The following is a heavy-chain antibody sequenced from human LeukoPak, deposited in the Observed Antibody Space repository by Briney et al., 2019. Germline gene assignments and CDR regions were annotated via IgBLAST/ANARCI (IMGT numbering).Heavy chain of an antibody. V-gene: IGHV3-30*04. D-gene: IGHD2-15*01. J-gene: IGHJ4*02. CDR1: GFTFSSYA. CDR3: AKDLGVVVVAATFDY. CDR2: ISYDGSNK. Sequence: GGSLRLSCAASGFTFSSYAMHWVRQAPGKGLEWVAVISYDGSNKYYADSVKGRFTISRDNSKNTLYLQMNSLRADDTAVYYCAKDLGVVVVAATFDYWGQGTLVTASS.